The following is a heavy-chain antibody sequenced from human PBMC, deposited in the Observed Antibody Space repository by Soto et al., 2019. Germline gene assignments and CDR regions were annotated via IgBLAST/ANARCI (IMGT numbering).Heavy chain of an antibody. J-gene: IGHJ4*02. CDR3: AKGKWFGELLTTFDY. CDR2: SSGSGGST. V-gene: IGHV3-23*01. Sequence: GGSLRLSCAASGFTFSSYAMSWVRQAPGKGLEWVSASSGSGGSTYYADSVKGRFTISRDNSKNTLYLQMNSLRAEDTAVYYCAKGKWFGELLTTFDYWGQGTLVTVSS. CDR1: GFTFSSYA. D-gene: IGHD3-10*01.